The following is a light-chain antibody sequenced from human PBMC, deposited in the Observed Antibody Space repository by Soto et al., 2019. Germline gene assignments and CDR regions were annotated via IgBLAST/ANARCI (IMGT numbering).Light chain of an antibody. Sequence: EIVMTQSPDTLSVSPGERATLSCRASQSVSDNLAWYQQKPGQAPRLFIYGASARATGIPARFSGSGSGTEFTLAISSLQSEDLAVYYCQQYNNWPITFGQGTRLEIK. V-gene: IGKV3-15*01. J-gene: IGKJ5*01. CDR2: GAS. CDR3: QQYNNWPIT. CDR1: QSVSDN.